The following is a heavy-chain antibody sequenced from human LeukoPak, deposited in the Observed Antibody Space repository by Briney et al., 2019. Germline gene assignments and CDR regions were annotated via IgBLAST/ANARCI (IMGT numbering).Heavy chain of an antibody. CDR2: IYYSGGT. V-gene: IGHV4-59*01. Sequence: SETLSLTCTVSGGSISSYYWSWIRQPPGKGLEWIGYIYYSGGTNYNPSLKSRVTISVDTSKNQFSLKLSSVTAADTAVYYCARTAVDTAHDYWGQGTLVTVSS. D-gene: IGHD5-18*01. CDR1: GGSISSYY. CDR3: ARTAVDTAHDY. J-gene: IGHJ4*02.